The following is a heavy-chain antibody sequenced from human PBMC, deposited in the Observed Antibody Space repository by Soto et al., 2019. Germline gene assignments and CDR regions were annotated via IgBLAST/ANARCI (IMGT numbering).Heavy chain of an antibody. CDR3: AREGSGSYRSTYNWFDP. D-gene: IGHD3-10*01. V-gene: IGHV1-69*13. J-gene: IGHJ5*02. CDR2: IIPIFGTA. Sequence: SVKVSCKASGGTFSSYAISWVRQAPGQGLEWMGGIIPIFGTANYAQKFQGRVTITADESTSTAYMELSSLRSEDTAVYYCAREGSGSYRSTYNWFDPWGQGTLVTVSS. CDR1: GGTFSSYA.